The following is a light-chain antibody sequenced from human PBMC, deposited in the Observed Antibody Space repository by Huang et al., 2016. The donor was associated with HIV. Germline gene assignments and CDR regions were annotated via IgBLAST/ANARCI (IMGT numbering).Light chain of an antibody. CDR2: GAS. CDR1: QGVSNN. Sequence: EIVMTQSPATLSVSPGERATLSCRASQGVSNNIAWYQQKPGQTPRLLIHGASTLATGIAAKCSGRGSGTDFTLTITSLQPEDSAVYYCQHYNNWPPWTFGPGTQVEI. V-gene: IGKV3D-15*01. J-gene: IGKJ1*01. CDR3: QHYNNWPPWT.